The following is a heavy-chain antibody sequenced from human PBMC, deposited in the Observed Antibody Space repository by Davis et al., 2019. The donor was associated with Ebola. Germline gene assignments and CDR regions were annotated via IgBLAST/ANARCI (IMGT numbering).Heavy chain of an antibody. CDR3: ARDLSYFALDV. V-gene: IGHV3-33*01. CDR2: IWANGITR. J-gene: IGHJ6*02. CDR1: GFTVSTHG. Sequence: GESLKISCAASGFTVSTHGMHWVRQAPGKGLEWVAGIWANGITRNYRDSGNGRFTISRDISKNIVYLEMSSLRADDTAMYYCARDLSYFALDVGGQGTTVTVSS. D-gene: IGHD2/OR15-2a*01.